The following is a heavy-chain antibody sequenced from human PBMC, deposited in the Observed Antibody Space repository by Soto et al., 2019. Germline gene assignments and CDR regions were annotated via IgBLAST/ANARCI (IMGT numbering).Heavy chain of an antibody. V-gene: IGHV3-48*01. J-gene: IGHJ4*02. CDR3: AKDRATVTRTFFDY. CDR2: ISHKSSAT. Sequence: GGSLRLSCAGSGFTFSNYAMNWVRQAPGKGLEWVSYISHKSSATYHADSVKGRFTISRDNAQNSLYLQMNSLRTEDTALYYCAKDRATVTRTFFDYWGQGTLVTVSS. CDR1: GFTFSNYA. D-gene: IGHD4-17*01.